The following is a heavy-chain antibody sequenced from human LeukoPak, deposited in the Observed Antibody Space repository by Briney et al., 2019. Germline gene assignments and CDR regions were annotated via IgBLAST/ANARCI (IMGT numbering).Heavy chain of an antibody. D-gene: IGHD5-12*01. V-gene: IGHV1-18*01. CDR2: TSAYNGNT. CDR3: ARIQYSGYDSGY. CDR1: GYTFTSYG. Sequence: ASVKVSCKTSGYTFTSYGISWVRQAPGQGLEWMGWTSAYNGNTNYAQKLQGRVTMTTDTSTSTAYMELRSLRSDDTAVYYCARIQYSGYDSGYWGQGTLVTVSS. J-gene: IGHJ4*02.